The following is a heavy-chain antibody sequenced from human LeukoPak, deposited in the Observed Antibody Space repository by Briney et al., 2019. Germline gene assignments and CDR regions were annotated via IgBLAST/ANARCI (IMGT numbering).Heavy chain of an antibody. CDR1: GGSISSSNW. D-gene: IGHD3-10*01. CDR3: ARRRGSGSYTYSFNWFDP. Sequence: PSETLSLTCAVSGGSISSSNWWSWVRQPPGKGLEWIGEIYHSGSTNYNPSLKSRVTMSVDTSKNRFSLKLSSVTAADTAVYYCARRRGSGSYTYSFNWFDPWGQGTLVTVSS. J-gene: IGHJ5*02. V-gene: IGHV4-4*02. CDR2: IYHSGST.